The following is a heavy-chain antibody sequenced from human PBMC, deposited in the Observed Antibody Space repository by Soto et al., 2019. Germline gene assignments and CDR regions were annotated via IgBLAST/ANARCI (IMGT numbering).Heavy chain of an antibody. Sequence: KPSETLSLTCTVSGGSISSGDYYWSWIRQPPGKGLEWIGYIYYSGSTYYNPSLKSRVTISVDTSKNQFSLKLSSVTAADTAVYYCALGASYYYYGMDVWGQGTTVTVSS. CDR1: GGSISSGDYY. CDR3: ALGASYYYYGMDV. CDR2: IYYSGST. D-gene: IGHD2-15*01. J-gene: IGHJ6*02. V-gene: IGHV4-30-4*01.